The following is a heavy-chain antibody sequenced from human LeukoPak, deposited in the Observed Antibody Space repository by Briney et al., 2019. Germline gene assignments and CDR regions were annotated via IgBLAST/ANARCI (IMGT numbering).Heavy chain of an antibody. V-gene: IGHV4-4*07. CDR3: ARDFDY. CDR2: IYSSGTT. Sequence: PSDTLSLTCTASGDSITGYYWSWSRQPAGQGMEWIGRIYSSGTTSYNPSLKSRVTMSLDTSKNQFSLKMTSVTAADTAVYYCARDFDYWGQGTLVTVSS. CDR1: GDSITGYY. J-gene: IGHJ4*02.